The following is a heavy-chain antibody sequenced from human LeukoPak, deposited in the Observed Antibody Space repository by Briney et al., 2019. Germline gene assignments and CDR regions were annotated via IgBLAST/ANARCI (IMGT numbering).Heavy chain of an antibody. J-gene: IGHJ4*02. CDR1: GFTFSSNG. D-gene: IGHD6-6*01. CDR2: IWYDGSNA. CDR3: AKDSGQLEPFDY. Sequence: GGSLRLSCAASGFTFSSNGMHWVRQAPGKGLEWVAIIWYDGSNAYYADSVKGRFTISRDNSKNTLYLQMNSLRAEDTAVYYCAKDSGQLEPFDYWGQGTLVTVSS. V-gene: IGHV3-33*06.